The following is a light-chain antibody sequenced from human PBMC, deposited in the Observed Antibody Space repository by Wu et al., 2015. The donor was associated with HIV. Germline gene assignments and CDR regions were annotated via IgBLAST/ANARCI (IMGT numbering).Light chain of an antibody. CDR1: QTVSSN. J-gene: IGKJ2*01. CDR2: GAS. V-gene: IGKV3-15*01. CDR3: QHYNNWPYT. Sequence: ETVMTQSPATLSVSLGERVTLSCRASQTVSSNLAWYQQKPGQPPRLLIYGASARATGVPARFSGSGSGTEFALTISSMQPEDFAVYYCQHYNNWPYTFGQGTKLEIK.